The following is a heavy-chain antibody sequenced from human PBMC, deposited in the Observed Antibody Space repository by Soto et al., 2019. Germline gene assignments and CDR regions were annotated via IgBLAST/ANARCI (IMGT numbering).Heavy chain of an antibody. CDR3: ARDPHEMSYYYYGMDV. V-gene: IGHV1-69*05. CDR1: GGTFSSYA. Sequence: QVQLVQSGAEVKKPGSSVKVSCKASGGTFSSYAISWVRQAPGQGLEWMGGIIPIFGTANYAQKFQGRVTITXXEXTXXAYMELSSLRSEDTAVYYCARDPHEMSYYYYGMDVWGQGTTVTVSS. J-gene: IGHJ6*02. CDR2: IIPIFGTA.